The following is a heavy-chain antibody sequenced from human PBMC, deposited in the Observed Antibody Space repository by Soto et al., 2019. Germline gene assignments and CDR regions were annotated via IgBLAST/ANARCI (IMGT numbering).Heavy chain of an antibody. D-gene: IGHD3-22*01. J-gene: IGHJ4*02. CDR3: AKSSGYYYDSMGFYTPDY. V-gene: IGHV3-30*18. CDR1: GFTFSIYG. CDR2: ISHDGSNE. Sequence: QVQLVESGGGVVQPGRSLRLSCAASGFTFSIYGMHWVRQAPGKGLEWVAVISHDGSNEYYAASVKGRFTISRDNSKNSLYLQMNSLRAEDTAVYYCAKSSGYYYDSMGFYTPDYWGQGTLVTVSS.